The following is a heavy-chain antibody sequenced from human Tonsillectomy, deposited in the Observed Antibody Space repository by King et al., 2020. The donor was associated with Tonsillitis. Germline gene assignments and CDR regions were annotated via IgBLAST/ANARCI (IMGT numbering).Heavy chain of an antibody. V-gene: IGHV4-59*02. Sequence: VQLQESGPGLVKPSETLSLTCTVSGDSVSSSYWSWIRQPPGKGLEWVGYIYYTGSTGYNPSLNNRVTISLARSKNQFSLKLTSVTAADTAVYFCARSSAYVIEYWGQGTLVTVSS. CDR1: GDSVSSSY. J-gene: IGHJ4*02. CDR3: ARSSAYVIEY. CDR2: IYYTGST. D-gene: IGHD3-10*01.